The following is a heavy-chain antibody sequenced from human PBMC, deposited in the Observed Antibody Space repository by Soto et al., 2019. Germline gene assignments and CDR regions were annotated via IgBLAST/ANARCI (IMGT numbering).Heavy chain of an antibody. V-gene: IGHV1-2*04. J-gene: IGHJ5*02. Sequence: ASVKVSCKASGYIFTDYYIQWVRQAPGQGLEWMGWINPRNGGTHYAQKFQGSVTMTRDTSINTVYMELSRLKSDDTAVYYCARDGGLVAPRFDPWGQGTLVTVSS. CDR3: ARDGGLVAPRFDP. D-gene: IGHD3-16*01. CDR2: INPRNGGT. CDR1: GYIFTDYY.